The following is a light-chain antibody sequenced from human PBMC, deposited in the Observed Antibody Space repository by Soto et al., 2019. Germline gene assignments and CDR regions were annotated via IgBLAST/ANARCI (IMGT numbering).Light chain of an antibody. CDR1: QTVSSF. CDR3: QPYNNWPLT. CDR2: DAS. V-gene: IGKV3-11*01. Sequence: EIVLTQSPATLSLSPGERAVLSCRASQTVSSFLAWYQQKPGQAPRLLIFDASNRATGIPARFSGSGSGTDFTLTISSLEPEDFAVYYCQPYNNWPLTFGGGTKVESK. J-gene: IGKJ4*01.